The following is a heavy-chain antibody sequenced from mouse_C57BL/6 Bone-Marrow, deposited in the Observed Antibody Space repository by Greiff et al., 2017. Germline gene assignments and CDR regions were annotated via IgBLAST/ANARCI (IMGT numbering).Heavy chain of an antibody. D-gene: IGHD2-2*01. CDR1: GYTFTSYW. CDR2: IYPGSGST. CDR3: ARFGYGYDGAWFAY. J-gene: IGHJ3*01. Sequence: VQLQQPGAELVKPGASVKMSCKASGYTFTSYWITWVKQRPGQGLEWIGDIYPGSGSTNYNEQFKSKATLTVDTSSSTAYMQLSSLTSEDSAVYYCARFGYGYDGAWFAYWGQGTLVTVAA. V-gene: IGHV1-55*01.